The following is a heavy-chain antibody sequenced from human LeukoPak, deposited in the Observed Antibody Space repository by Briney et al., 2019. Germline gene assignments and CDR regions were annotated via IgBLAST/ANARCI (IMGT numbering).Heavy chain of an antibody. CDR2: IYYSGST. CDR3: ARAIDKDYGDYLDY. Sequence: SETQSLTCTVSGGSISSYYWSWIRQPPGKGLEWIGYIYYSGSTNYNPSLKSRVTISVDTSKNQFSLKLSSVTAADTAVYYCARAIDKDYGDYLDYWGQGTLVTVSS. D-gene: IGHD4-17*01. V-gene: IGHV4-59*01. J-gene: IGHJ4*02. CDR1: GGSISSYY.